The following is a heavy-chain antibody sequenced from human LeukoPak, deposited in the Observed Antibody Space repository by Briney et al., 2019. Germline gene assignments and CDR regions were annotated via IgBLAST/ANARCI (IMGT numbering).Heavy chain of an antibody. CDR1: GGSISSYY. J-gene: IGHJ3*02. D-gene: IGHD3-16*01. V-gene: IGHV4-59*01. CDR3: ARYYDYIWGTDPKDAFDI. CDR2: IYYSGST. Sequence: MTSETLSLTCTVSGGSISSYYWSWIRQPPGKGLEWIGYIYYSGSTNYNPSLKSRVTISVDTSKNQFSLKLSSVTAADTAVYYCARYYDYIWGTDPKDAFDIWGQGTMVTVSS.